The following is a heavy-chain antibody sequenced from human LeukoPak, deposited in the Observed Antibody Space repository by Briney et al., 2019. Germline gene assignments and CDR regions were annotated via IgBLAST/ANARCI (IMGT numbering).Heavy chain of an antibody. CDR3: ARSGSSWYEGWFDP. V-gene: IGHV1-69*13. CDR2: IIPIFGTA. Sequence: GASVKVSCKASGGTFSSYAISWVRQAPGQGLEWMGGIIPIFGTANYAQKFQGRVTITADESTSTAYMELSGLRSEDTAVYYCARSGSSWYEGWFDPWGQGTLVTVSS. D-gene: IGHD6-13*01. CDR1: GGTFSSYA. J-gene: IGHJ5*02.